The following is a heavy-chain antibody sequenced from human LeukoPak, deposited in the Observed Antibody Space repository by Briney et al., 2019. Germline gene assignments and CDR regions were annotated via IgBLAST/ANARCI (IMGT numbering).Heavy chain of an antibody. V-gene: IGHV1-46*01. J-gene: IGHJ2*01. CDR3: AKGPTADYGDYVGWYFDL. D-gene: IGHD4-17*01. Sequence: ASVNVSCKASGYTFTSYYMHWVRQAPGQGLEWMGIINPCDGSTSYAQKFQGRLTMTRHTSTSTDYMELSSLRSEDAAVYYCAKGPTADYGDYVGWYFDLWGRGNLVTVSS. CDR1: GYTFTSYY. CDR2: INPCDGST.